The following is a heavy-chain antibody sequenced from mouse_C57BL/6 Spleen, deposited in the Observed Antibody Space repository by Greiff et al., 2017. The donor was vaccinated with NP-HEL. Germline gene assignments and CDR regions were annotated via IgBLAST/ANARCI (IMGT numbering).Heavy chain of an antibody. CDR1: EYEFPSHD. CDR3: ARMRGNWYFDV. V-gene: IGHV5-2*01. J-gene: IGHJ1*03. Sequence: EVQVVESGGGLVQPGESLKLSCESNEYEFPSHDMSWVRKTPEKRLELVAAINSDGGSTYYPDTMERRFILSRDNTKKTLYLQTSSLRSDDTALYYCARMRGNWYFDVWGTGTTVTVSS. CDR2: INSDGGST.